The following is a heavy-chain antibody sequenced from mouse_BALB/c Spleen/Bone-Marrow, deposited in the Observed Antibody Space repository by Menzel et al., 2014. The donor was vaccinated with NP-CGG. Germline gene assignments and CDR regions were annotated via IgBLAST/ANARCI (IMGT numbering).Heavy chain of an antibody. CDR2: ISNGGGSI. CDR1: GFTFSSFG. J-gene: IGHJ3*01. V-gene: IGHV5-17*02. Sequence: EVQRVESGGGLVQPGGSRKLSCAASGFTFSSFGMHWVRQAPEKGLEWVAYISNGGGSIYYPDTVKGRFTISRDNDKNPLYLQMSSLKSEDTAMYYCASHFYDSSPFAYWGQGTLVTVSA. D-gene: IGHD1-1*01. CDR3: ASHFYDSSPFAY.